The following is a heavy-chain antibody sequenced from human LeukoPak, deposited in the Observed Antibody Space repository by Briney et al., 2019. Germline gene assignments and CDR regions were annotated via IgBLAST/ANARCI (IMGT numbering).Heavy chain of an antibody. V-gene: IGHV4-34*01. CDR1: GGSFSGYY. J-gene: IGHJ4*02. CDR3: AREGGPYRPLDY. CDR2: VNLQGST. Sequence: SETLSLTCAVYGGSFSGYYWSWIRQPPGKGLEWIGEVNLQGSTNYNPSLMRRVAISVDTSANHVSLQLTSVTAADTAVYYCAREGGPYRPLDYSGQGTLVTVSS.